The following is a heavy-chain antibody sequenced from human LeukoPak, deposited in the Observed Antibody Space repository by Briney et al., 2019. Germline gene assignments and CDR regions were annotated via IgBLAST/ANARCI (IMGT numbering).Heavy chain of an antibody. CDR3: AKEMGINVLSYGMDV. CDR1: GFIFTSEW. Sequence: PGGSLRLSCAASGFIFTSEWMTWVRQAPGMGLEWVAVISHVGSEKYYADSVKGQFTISRDNSKNTLYLQMNRLRVEDTAVYYCAKEMGINVLSYGMDVWGQGTTVTVSS. D-gene: IGHD3-16*01. V-gene: IGHV3-30*18. CDR2: ISHVGSEK. J-gene: IGHJ6*02.